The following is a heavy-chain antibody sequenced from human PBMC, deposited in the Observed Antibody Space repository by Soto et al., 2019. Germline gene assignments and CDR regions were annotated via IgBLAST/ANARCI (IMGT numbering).Heavy chain of an antibody. V-gene: IGHV4-4*07. CDR1: GGSISSYY. Sequence: SETLSLTCTVSGGSISSYYWSSIRQPAGKGLEWIGLIYTRGSTNYNPSRKSRVTMSVDTSKNQFSLKLSSVTAADTAVYYCARVFGIEADYFDYWGQATLVT. CDR2: IYTRGST. CDR3: ARVFGIEADYFDY. J-gene: IGHJ4*02. D-gene: IGHD6-13*01.